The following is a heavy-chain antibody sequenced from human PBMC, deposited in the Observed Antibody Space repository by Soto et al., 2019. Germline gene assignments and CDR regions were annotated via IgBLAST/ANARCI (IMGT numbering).Heavy chain of an antibody. J-gene: IGHJ6*02. CDR3: AAEGGTAMANSPQGYYYYGMDV. D-gene: IGHD5-18*01. CDR1: GFTFTSSA. CDR2: IVVGSGNT. Sequence: GASVKVSCKVSGFTFTSSAVQWVRQARGQRLEWIGWIVVGSGNTNYAQKFQERVTITRDMSTSTAYMELSSLRSEDTAVYYCAAEGGTAMANSPQGYYYYGMDVWGQGTTVTVSS. V-gene: IGHV1-58*01.